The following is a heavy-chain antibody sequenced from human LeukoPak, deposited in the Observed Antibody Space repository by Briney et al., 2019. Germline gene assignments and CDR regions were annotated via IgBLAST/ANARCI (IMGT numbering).Heavy chain of an antibody. CDR1: GGSISSGDYY. J-gene: IGHJ4*02. V-gene: IGHV4-30-4*01. D-gene: IGHD6-13*01. CDR3: ARDLKGIAAS. CDR2: IYYSGST. Sequence: SETLSLACTVSGGSISSGDYYWSWIRQPPGKGLEWIGYIYYSGSTYYNPSLKSRVTISVDTSKNQFSLKLSSVTAADTAVYYCARDLKGIAASWGQGTLVTVSS.